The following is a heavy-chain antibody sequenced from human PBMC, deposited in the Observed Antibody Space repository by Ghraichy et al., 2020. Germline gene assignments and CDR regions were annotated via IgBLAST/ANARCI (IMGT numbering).Heavy chain of an antibody. J-gene: IGHJ4*02. D-gene: IGHD5-24*01. CDR2: INHSGST. CDR3: ARGTHGWRWLQSGGRCYFDY. Sequence: SETLSLTCAVYGGSFSGYYWSWIRQPPGKGLEWIGEINHSGSTNYNPSLKSRVTISVDTSKNQFSLKLSSVTAADTAVYYCARGTHGWRWLQSGGRCYFDYWGQGTLVTVSS. CDR1: GGSFSGYY. V-gene: IGHV4-34*01.